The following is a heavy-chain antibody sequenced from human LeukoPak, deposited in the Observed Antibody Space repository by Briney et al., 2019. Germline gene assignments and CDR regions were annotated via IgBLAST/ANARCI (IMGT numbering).Heavy chain of an antibody. CDR3: AKGYYYDSSGAFDS. V-gene: IGHV3-9*01. CDR1: GFTFDDYA. J-gene: IGHJ4*02. CDR2: ISWNSGSI. D-gene: IGHD3-22*01. Sequence: GRSLRLSCAASGFTFDDYAMHWVRQAPGKGLEWVSGISWNSGSIGYADSVKGRFTISRDNAKNSLYLQMNGLRAEDTALYYCAKGYYYDSSGAFDSWGQGTLVTVSS.